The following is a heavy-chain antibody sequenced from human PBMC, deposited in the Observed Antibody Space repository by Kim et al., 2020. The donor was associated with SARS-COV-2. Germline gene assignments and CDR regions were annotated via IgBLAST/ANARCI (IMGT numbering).Heavy chain of an antibody. J-gene: IGHJ4*02. CDR2: IRNNDNGGPT. CDR1: GFTSGDYT. D-gene: IGHD2-8*02. V-gene: IGHV3-49*04. Sequence: GGSLRLSCTTSGFTSGDYTINWVRQAPGKGLEWLGFIRNNDNGGPTQYAASVQGRFTISRDESKNIPELQMNSAKTEVTAVYFCTRGGVYLGHWGEGTQLPVSS. CDR3: TRGGVYLGH.